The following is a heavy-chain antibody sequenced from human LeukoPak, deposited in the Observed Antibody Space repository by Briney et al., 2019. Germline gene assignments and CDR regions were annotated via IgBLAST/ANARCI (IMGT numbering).Heavy chain of an antibody. CDR3: ARVARWLQPESDFDY. CDR2: ISAYNGNT. V-gene: IGHV1-18*01. Sequence: ASVKVSCKASGYTCTSYGISWVRQAPGQGLEWMGWISAYNGNTNYAQKLQGRVTMTTDTSTSTAYMELRSLRSDDTAVYYCARVARWLQPESDFDYWGQGTLVTVSS. J-gene: IGHJ4*02. D-gene: IGHD5-24*01. CDR1: GYTCTSYG.